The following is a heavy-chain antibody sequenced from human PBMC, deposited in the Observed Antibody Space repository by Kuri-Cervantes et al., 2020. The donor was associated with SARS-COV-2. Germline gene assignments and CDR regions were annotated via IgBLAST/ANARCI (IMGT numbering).Heavy chain of an antibody. D-gene: IGHD6-13*01. CDR2: ISSNGGST. Sequence: GESLKISCAASGFTFSSYAMHWVRQAPGKGLEYVSAISSNGGSTYYADSVKGRFTISRDNSKNTLYLQMGSLRAEDTAVYYCAREIWYSSSLHYFDYWGQGTLVTVSS. CDR3: AREIWYSSSLHYFDY. J-gene: IGHJ4*01. V-gene: IGHV3-64*02. CDR1: GFTFSSYA.